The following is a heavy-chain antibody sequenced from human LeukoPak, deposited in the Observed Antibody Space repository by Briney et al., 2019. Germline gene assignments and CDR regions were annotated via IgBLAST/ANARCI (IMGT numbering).Heavy chain of an antibody. CDR3: ARHAGLWFGELLWYYYYMDV. J-gene: IGHJ6*03. CDR1: GGSFSGYY. D-gene: IGHD3-10*01. V-gene: IGHV4-34*01. Sequence: PSETLSLTCAVYGGSFSGYYWSWIRQPPGKGLEWIGEINHSGSTNYNPSLKSRVTISVDTSKNQFPLKLSSVTAADTAVYYCARHAGLWFGELLWYYYYMDVWGKGTTVTISS. CDR2: INHSGST.